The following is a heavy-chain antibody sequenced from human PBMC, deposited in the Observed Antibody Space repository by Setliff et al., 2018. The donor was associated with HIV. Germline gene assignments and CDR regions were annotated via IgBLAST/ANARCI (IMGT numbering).Heavy chain of an antibody. J-gene: IGHJ5*02. D-gene: IGHD2-21*02. CDR2: INPNSGGT. CDR1: GFTFTAYY. CDR3: ARNVVVTAGNWFDP. V-gene: IGHV1-2*02. Sequence: GASVKVSCKASGFTFTAYYMHWVRQAPGQGLEWMGWINPNSGGTKFAQKFQGRVTMTTDTSTSTAYMELRSLRSDDTAVYYCARNVVVTAGNWFDPWGQGTLVTVSS.